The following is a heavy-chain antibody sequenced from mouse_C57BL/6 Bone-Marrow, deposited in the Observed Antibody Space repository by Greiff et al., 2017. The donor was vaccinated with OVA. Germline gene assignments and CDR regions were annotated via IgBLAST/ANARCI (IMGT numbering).Heavy chain of an antibody. CDR1: GYTFTNYW. Sequence: VKLMESGAELVRPGTSVKMSCKASGYTFTNYWIGWAKQRPGHGLEWIGDIYPGGGYTNYNEKFKGKATLTADKSSSTAYMQFSSLTSEDSAIYYCARKRELGRWDYWGQGTTLTVSS. J-gene: IGHJ2*01. D-gene: IGHD4-1*01. CDR2: IYPGGGYT. V-gene: IGHV1-63*01. CDR3: ARKRELGRWDY.